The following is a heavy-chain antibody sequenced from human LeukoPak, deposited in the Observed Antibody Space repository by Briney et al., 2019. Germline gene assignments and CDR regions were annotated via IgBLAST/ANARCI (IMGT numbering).Heavy chain of an antibody. CDR3: ARDAFIVVVPAAGCWFDP. D-gene: IGHD2-2*01. V-gene: IGHV1-2*06. CDR2: INPNSGGT. J-gene: IGHJ5*02. Sequence: ASVKVSCKASGYTFTGYYMHWVRQAPGQGLGWMGRINPNSGGTNYAQKFQGRVTMTRDTSISTAYMELSRLRSDDTAVYYCARDAFIVVVPAAGCWFDPWGQGTLVTVSS. CDR1: GYTFTGYY.